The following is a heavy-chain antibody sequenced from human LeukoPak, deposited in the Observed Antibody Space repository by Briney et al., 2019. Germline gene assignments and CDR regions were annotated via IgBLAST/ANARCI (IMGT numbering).Heavy chain of an antibody. V-gene: IGHV3-20*04. Sequence: GGSLRLSCAASGFTFDDYGMTWVRQAPGKGLEWVSGINWNGGSTGYADSVKGRFTISRDNAKNSLYLQMNSLRAEDTVLYYCARRGYCSNTTCYDYYYYYMDVWGKGTTVTVSS. CDR3: ARRGYCSNTTCYDYYYYYMDV. CDR1: GFTFDDYG. D-gene: IGHD2-2*01. J-gene: IGHJ6*03. CDR2: INWNGGST.